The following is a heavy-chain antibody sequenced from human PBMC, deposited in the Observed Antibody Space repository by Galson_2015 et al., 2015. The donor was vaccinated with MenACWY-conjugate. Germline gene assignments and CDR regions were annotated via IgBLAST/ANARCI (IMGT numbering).Heavy chain of an antibody. CDR1: GFTLNNAW. Sequence: SLRLSCAASGFTLNNAWMNWVRQAPGKGLEWVGRIKSKVDGGATDYAAPVKGRFSISRDDSKDTLYLQMNALKTEDTALYFCTTWTDYANGPGFISAYWGQGTLVTVSS. J-gene: IGHJ1*01. CDR3: TTWTDYANGPGFISAY. D-gene: IGHD3-16*01. V-gene: IGHV3-15*07. CDR2: IKSKVDGGAT.